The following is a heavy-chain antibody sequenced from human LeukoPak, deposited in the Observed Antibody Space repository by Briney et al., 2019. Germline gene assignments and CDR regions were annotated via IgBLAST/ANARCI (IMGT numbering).Heavy chain of an antibody. CDR3: ARASSDWLLNFDY. J-gene: IGHJ4*02. D-gene: IGHD3-9*01. CDR1: GFTFSSYS. CDR2: ISSSSSYI. V-gene: IGHV3-21*01. Sequence: PGGPLRLSCAASGFTFSSYSMNWVRQAPGKGLEWVSSISSSSSYIYYADSVKGRFTISRDNAKNSLYLQMNSLRAEDTAVYYCARASSDWLLNFDYWGQGTLVTVSS.